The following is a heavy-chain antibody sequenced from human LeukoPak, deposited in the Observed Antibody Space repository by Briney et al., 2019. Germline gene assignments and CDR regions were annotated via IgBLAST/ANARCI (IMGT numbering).Heavy chain of an antibody. CDR2: IYHSGST. D-gene: IGHD3-22*01. CDR3: ARGMYVGSSGY. CDR1: GYSISSGYY. J-gene: IGHJ4*02. Sequence: KPSETLSLTCAVSGYSISSGYYWGWIRQPPGKGLEWIGSIYHSGSTYYNPSLKSRVTISVDTSKNQFSLKLSSVTAADTAVYYCARGMYVGSSGYWGQGTLVTVSS. V-gene: IGHV4-38-2*01.